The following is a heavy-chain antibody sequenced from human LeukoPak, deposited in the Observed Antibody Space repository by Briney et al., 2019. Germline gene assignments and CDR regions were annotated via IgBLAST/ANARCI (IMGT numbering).Heavy chain of an antibody. V-gene: IGHV3-21*01. CDR2: ISSSSTYI. CDR3: ARSYGSGSYYPFDY. CDR1: GFTFSSHS. D-gene: IGHD3-10*01. Sequence: GGSLRLSCAASGFTFSSHSMNWVRQAPGQGLEWVSSISSSSTYIYYADSVKGRFTISRDNAKNSLYLQMNSLRAEETAVYYCARSYGSGSYYPFDYWGQGTLVTVSS. J-gene: IGHJ4*02.